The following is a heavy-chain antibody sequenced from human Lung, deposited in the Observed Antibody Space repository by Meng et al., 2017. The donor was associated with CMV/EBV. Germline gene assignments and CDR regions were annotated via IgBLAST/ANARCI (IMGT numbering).Heavy chain of an antibody. D-gene: IGHD7-27*01. CDR3: ARDNNWGPDY. CDR2: IHPHRGDT. J-gene: IGHJ4*02. V-gene: IGHV1-2*02. CDR1: GYTFTAHY. Sequence: SXXVSCKASGYTFTAHYFHWVRQAPGQGLEWMGWIHPHRGDTNYAQQFQGRVTLTRDTSINTGYMELTRLTSNDTAVYYCARDNNWGPDYWGQGTLVTVSS.